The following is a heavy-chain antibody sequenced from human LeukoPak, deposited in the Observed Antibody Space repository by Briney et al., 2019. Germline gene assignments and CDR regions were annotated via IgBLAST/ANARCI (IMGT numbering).Heavy chain of an antibody. CDR3: ARTAARRFDY. J-gene: IGHJ4*02. V-gene: IGHV1-46*01. CDR1: VYTFPSYF. Sequence: GASVTVSFKASVYTFPSYFMHWVRQAPGQGLEWMGIINPTGGSTTYAQKFQGRVTMTRDTSTSTVYMELSSLRSDDTAVYYCARTAARRFDYWGQGTLVTVSS. CDR2: INPTGGST. D-gene: IGHD6-6*01.